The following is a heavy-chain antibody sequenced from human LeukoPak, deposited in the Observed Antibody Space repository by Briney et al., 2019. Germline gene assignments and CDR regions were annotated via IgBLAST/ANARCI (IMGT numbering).Heavy chain of an antibody. CDR2: IYPGDSDT. Sequence: GESLKISCKGSGYSFTSYWTGWVRQMPGKGLEWMGIIYPGDSDTRYSPSFQGQVTISADKSISTAYLQWSSLKASDTAIYLCARLSPVRGLDYWGQGTLVTVSS. D-gene: IGHD6-19*01. J-gene: IGHJ4*02. CDR1: GYSFTSYW. V-gene: IGHV5-51*01. CDR3: ARLSPVRGLDY.